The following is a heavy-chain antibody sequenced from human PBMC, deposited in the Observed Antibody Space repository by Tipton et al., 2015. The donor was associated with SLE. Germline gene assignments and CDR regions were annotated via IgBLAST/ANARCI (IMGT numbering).Heavy chain of an antibody. CDR2: IYSSGGT. J-gene: IGHJ3*02. D-gene: IGHD2-21*01. V-gene: IGHV4-31*03. Sequence: LRLSCTVSGGSISSGGHYWSWVRQHPGKGLEWIGYIYSSGGTDYNPSLKSRLTISVETSKNQFSLRLTSVIAEDTAVYYYAKGVVRFREDVFDIWGQGTVVTVSS. CDR3: AKGVVRFREDVFDI. CDR1: GGSISSGGHY.